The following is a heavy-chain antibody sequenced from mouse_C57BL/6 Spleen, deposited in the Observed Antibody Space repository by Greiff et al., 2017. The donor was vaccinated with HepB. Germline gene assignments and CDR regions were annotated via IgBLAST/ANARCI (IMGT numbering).Heavy chain of an antibody. D-gene: IGHD1-1*01. V-gene: IGHV1-82*01. CDR2: IYPGDGDT. J-gene: IGHJ2*01. CDR1: GYAFSSSW. Sequence: VQVVESGPELVKPGASVKISCKASGYAFSSSWMNWVKQRPGKGLEWIGRIYPGDGDTNYNGKFKGKATLTADKSSSTAYMQLSSLTSEDSAVYFCARLYTTVPFDYWGQGTTLTVSS. CDR3: ARLYTTVPFDY.